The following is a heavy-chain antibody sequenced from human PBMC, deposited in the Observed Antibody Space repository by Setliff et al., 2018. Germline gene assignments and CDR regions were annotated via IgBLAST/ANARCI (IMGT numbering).Heavy chain of an antibody. CDR2: ISAYNGKT. D-gene: IGHD3-22*01. V-gene: IGHV1-18*01. Sequence: ASVKVSCKASGYTFTSFQINWVRQAPGQGLEWMGWISAYNGKTKYAQKFQGRVTMTTDTSTNTAYMEVRTLKSDDTAVYYCARETDPPHYDTSGHLDYWGQGTLVTVS. J-gene: IGHJ4*02. CDR1: GYTFTSFQ. CDR3: ARETDPPHYDTSGHLDY.